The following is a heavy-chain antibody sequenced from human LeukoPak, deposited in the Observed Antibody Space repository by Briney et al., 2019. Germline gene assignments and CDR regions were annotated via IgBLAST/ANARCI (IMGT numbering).Heavy chain of an antibody. CDR1: GYRFTSYW. V-gene: IGHV5-10-1*01. CDR3: ARLRITMVRGVIYFDP. CDR2: IDPSDSYT. J-gene: IGHJ5*02. D-gene: IGHD3-10*01. Sequence: GGSLKISFKGSGYRFTSYWISWVRPMPGKGLEWMGRIDPSDSYTNYSPSFQGHVTISADKSISTAYLQWSSLKASDTAMYYCARLRITMVRGVIYFDPWGQGTLVTVSS.